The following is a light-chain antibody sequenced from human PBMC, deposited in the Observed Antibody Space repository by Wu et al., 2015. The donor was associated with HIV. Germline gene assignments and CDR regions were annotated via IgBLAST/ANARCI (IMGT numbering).Light chain of an antibody. CDR3: QQGSSFPQT. CDR2: AAS. CDR1: QDISNW. V-gene: IGKV1-12*01. Sequence: DIQMTQSPSSVSASLGDKVVITCRASQDISNWLAWYQQKPGKAPQLLVYAASRLESGVPSRFSGIGSGTYFSLIITSLQPEDSATYYCQQGSSFPQTFGQGTKLEIK. J-gene: IGKJ1*01.